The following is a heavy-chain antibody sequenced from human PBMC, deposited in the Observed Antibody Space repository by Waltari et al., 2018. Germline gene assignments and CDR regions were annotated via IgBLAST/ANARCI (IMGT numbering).Heavy chain of an antibody. J-gene: IGHJ4*02. CDR1: GFTFSDAW. CDR2: IKSKADGGTT. V-gene: IGHV3-15*01. CDR3: TTDYPPYDRRGY. Sequence: EVHLVESGGGLVEPGGSLSLSCAAPGFTFSDAWMRWVRQAPGKGLECVGRIKSKADGGTTDYVAPVKGRFSISRDDSENTLYLQMNSLKTEDTAVYYCTTDYPPYDRRGYWGQGTLVTVSS. D-gene: IGHD3-22*01.